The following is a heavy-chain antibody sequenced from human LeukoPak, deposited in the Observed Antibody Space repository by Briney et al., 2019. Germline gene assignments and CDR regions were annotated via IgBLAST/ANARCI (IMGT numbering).Heavy chain of an antibody. J-gene: IGHJ3*02. V-gene: IGHV3-48*02. CDR3: ARDTLVYADSPDAFDI. Sequence: GGSLRLSCAASGFTFSSYWMNWVRQAPGKGLEWVSYIGSSGSTVYHADSVKGRFTISRDNAKNSLYLQMNSLRDEDTAVYYCARDTLVYADSPDAFDIWGQGTMVTVSS. CDR1: GFTFSSYW. D-gene: IGHD4-17*01. CDR2: IGSSGSTV.